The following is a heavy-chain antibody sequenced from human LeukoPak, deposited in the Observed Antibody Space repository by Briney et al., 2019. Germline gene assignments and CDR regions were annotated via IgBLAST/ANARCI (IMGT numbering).Heavy chain of an antibody. CDR1: GFTFSSYA. CDR2: VWYDGSKT. CDR3: ARRGSSGCFDY. V-gene: IGHV3-33*01. J-gene: IGHJ4*02. Sequence: GRSLRLSCAASGFTFSSYAMHWVRQAPGKGLEWVAVVWYDGSKTYSADSVKGRITISRDNSKNTLYLQMNSLRAEDTAVYYCARRGSSGCFDYWGQGTLVTVSS. D-gene: IGHD6-19*01.